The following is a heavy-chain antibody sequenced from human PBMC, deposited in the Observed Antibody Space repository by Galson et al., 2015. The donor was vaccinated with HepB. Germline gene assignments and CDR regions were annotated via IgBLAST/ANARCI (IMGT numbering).Heavy chain of an antibody. D-gene: IGHD3-10*01. CDR1: GGSISSSSYY. V-gene: IGHV4-39*01. CDR2: IYYSGST. Sequence: LSLTCTVSGGSISSSSYYWGWIRQPPGKGLEWIGSIYYSGSTYYNPSLKSRVTISVDTSKNQFSLKLSSVTAADTAVYYCARHYHGSDPGAFDIWGQGTMVTVSS. CDR3: ARHYHGSDPGAFDI. J-gene: IGHJ3*02.